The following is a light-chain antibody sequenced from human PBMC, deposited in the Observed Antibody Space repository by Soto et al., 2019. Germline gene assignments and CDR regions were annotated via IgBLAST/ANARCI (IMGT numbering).Light chain of an antibody. CDR2: GAS. J-gene: IGKJ2*01. Sequence: EIVLTQSPGTLSLSPGERATLSCRASQSVSSSYLAWYQQKPGQAPRLLMYGASSSATDIPDRFSGRGSGTDFTLTITRLEPEDFAVYYCQQYGRSPYTFGQGTKLEIK. CDR1: QSVSSSY. CDR3: QQYGRSPYT. V-gene: IGKV3-20*01.